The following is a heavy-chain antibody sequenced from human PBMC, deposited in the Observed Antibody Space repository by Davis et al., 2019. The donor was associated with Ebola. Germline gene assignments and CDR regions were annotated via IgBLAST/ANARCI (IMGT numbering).Heavy chain of an antibody. CDR2: ISSSGSTI. Sequence: PGGSLRLSCAASGFTFSDYYMSWIRQAPGKGLEWVSYISSSGSTIYYADSVKGRFTISRDNAKNSLYLQMNSLRAEDTAVYYCARDQVEEYYYGSGSSIFDYWGQGTLVTVSS. D-gene: IGHD3-10*01. V-gene: IGHV3-11*01. CDR1: GFTFSDYY. CDR3: ARDQVEEYYYGSGSSIFDY. J-gene: IGHJ4*02.